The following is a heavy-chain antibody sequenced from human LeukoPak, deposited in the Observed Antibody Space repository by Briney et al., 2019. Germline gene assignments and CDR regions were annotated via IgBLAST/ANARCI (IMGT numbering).Heavy chain of an antibody. CDR3: AREWDYYAF. J-gene: IGHJ4*02. V-gene: IGHV1-2*02. Sequence: ASVKVSCKASGYTLTDYYMHWVRQAPGQGLEWMGWINPKSGDTRYAQKFQGRVTMTRDSSITTAYMDLSSLRSDDTAVYYCAREWDYYAFWGQGTLVTVSS. CDR1: GYTLTDYY. CDR2: INPKSGDT.